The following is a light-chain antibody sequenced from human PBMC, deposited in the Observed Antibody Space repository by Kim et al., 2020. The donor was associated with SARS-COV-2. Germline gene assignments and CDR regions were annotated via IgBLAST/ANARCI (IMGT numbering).Light chain of an antibody. CDR2: YDS. J-gene: IGLJ3*02. Sequence: SYELTQPPSVSVAPGKTARITCGGNNIGSKSVHWYQQKPGQAPVLVIYYDSDRPSGIPERFSGSNSGNTATLTISRVEAGDEADYYCQVWDSSSDHPGVFCGGTKLTVL. CDR3: QVWDSSSDHPGV. CDR1: NIGSKS. V-gene: IGLV3-21*04.